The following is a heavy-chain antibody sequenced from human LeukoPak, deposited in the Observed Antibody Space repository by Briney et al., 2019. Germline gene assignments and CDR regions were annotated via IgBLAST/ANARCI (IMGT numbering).Heavy chain of an antibody. Sequence: SETLSLTCTVSGGSISSYYWSWIRQPPGKGLEWIGYIYYSGSTNYNPSLKSRVTISVDTSKNQFSLKLSYVTAADTAVYYCARHGDVDTAMDFDYWGQGTLVTVSS. V-gene: IGHV4-59*08. D-gene: IGHD5-18*01. J-gene: IGHJ4*02. CDR1: GGSISSYY. CDR2: IYYSGST. CDR3: ARHGDVDTAMDFDY.